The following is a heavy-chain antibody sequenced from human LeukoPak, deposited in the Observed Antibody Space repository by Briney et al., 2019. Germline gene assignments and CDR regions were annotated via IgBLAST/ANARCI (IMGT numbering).Heavy chain of an antibody. Sequence: SETLSLTCAVYGGSLSGYYWSWIRQPPGKGLEWIGYIYYSGSTNYNPSLKSRVTISVDTSKNQFSLKLSSVTAADTAVYYCARSRYFDWFKNWGQGTLVTVSS. CDR2: IYYSGST. CDR3: ARSRYFDWFKN. CDR1: GGSLSGYY. D-gene: IGHD3-9*01. J-gene: IGHJ4*02. V-gene: IGHV4-59*01.